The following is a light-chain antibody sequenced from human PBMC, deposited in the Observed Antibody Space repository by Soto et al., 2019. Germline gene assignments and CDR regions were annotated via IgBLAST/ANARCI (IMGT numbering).Light chain of an antibody. CDR2: EVS. V-gene: IGLV2-14*01. CDR3: SSYTSGSTSGVV. Sequence: QSALTQPASVSGSPGQSITISCTGTSSDVGGYNYVSWYQQHPGKAPKHMIYEVSNRPSGVSNRFSGSKSGSTASLTVSGLQAEAETDYCYSSYTSGSTSGVVFGGGTKPTVL. CDR1: SSDVGGYNY. J-gene: IGLJ2*01.